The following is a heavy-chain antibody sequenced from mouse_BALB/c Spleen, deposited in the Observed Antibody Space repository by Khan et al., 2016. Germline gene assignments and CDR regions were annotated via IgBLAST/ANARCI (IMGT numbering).Heavy chain of an antibody. Sequence: QIQLVQSGPELKKPGETVKISCKASGYTFTNYGMNWVKQAPGKGLKWMGWINTYTGEPTYAADFKGRFAFSLETSASTAYLQINNLKNEDTATYFCASYYGSSFAYWGQGTLVTVSA. D-gene: IGHD1-1*01. CDR1: GYTFTNYG. CDR2: INTYTGEP. CDR3: ASYYGSSFAY. J-gene: IGHJ3*01. V-gene: IGHV9-3-1*01.